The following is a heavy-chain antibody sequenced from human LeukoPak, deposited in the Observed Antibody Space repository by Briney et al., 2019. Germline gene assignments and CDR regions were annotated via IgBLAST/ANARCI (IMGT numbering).Heavy chain of an antibody. V-gene: IGHV3-7*03. CDR1: GFTFSSYW. CDR2: INHNGNVN. J-gene: IGHJ6*02. Sequence: GGSLRLSCAASGFTFSSYWMHWVRQAPGKGLEWVASINHNGNVNYYVDSVKGRFTISRDNAKNSLYLQMSNLRAEDTAVYFCARGGGLDVWGQGAAVTVSS. CDR3: ARGGGLDV. D-gene: IGHD3-16*01.